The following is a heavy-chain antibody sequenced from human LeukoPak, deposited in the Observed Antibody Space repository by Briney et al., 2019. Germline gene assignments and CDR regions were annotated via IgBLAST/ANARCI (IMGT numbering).Heavy chain of an antibody. V-gene: IGHV4-34*01. CDR3: ARGFSGWYGMSEAFDI. CDR1: GFTFSDYY. J-gene: IGHJ3*02. Sequence: NPGGSLRLSCAASGFTFSDYYMSWIRQAPGKGLEWIGEINHSGSTNYNPSLKSRVTISVDTSKNRFSLKLSSVTAADTAVYYCARGFSGWYGMSEAFDIWGQGTMVTVSS. D-gene: IGHD6-19*01. CDR2: INHSGST.